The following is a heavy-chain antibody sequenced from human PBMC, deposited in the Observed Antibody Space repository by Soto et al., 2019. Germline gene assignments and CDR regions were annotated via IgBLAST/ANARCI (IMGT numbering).Heavy chain of an antibody. CDR2: IWYDGSNK. D-gene: IGHD3-10*01. CDR3: ARDSEYYGSGRPDY. J-gene: IGHJ4*02. CDR1: GFTFSSYG. V-gene: IGHV3-33*01. Sequence: GGSLRLSCAASGFTFSSYGMHWVRQAPGKGLEWVAVIWYDGSNKYYADSVKGRFTISRDNSKNTLYLQMNSLRAEDTAVYYCARDSEYYGSGRPDYWGQGTLVTVSS.